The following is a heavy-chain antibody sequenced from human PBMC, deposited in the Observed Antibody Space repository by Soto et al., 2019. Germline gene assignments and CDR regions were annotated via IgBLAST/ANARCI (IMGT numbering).Heavy chain of an antibody. CDR2: IYHSGST. CDR3: ARLYDSSGFDWFDP. D-gene: IGHD3-22*01. V-gene: IGHV4-38-2*01. Sequence: LSLTCAVSGYSISSGYYWGWIRQPPGKGLEWIGSIYHSGSTYYNPSLKSRVTISVDTSKNQFSLKLSSVTAADTAVYYCARLYDSSGFDWFDPWGQGTLVTVSS. CDR1: GYSISSGYY. J-gene: IGHJ5*02.